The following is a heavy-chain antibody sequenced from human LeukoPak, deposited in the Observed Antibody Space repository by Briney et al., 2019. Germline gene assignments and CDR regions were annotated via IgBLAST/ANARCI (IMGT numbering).Heavy chain of an antibody. CDR2: ISSDSSAV. Sequence: GGSLRLSCAASGFTFSRSNMNWVRQAPGKGLEWLSYISSDSSAVYYADSVKGRFTISRDNAKNSLYLQMSSLRAEDTAVYYCAKVSSSGRYDAFDIWGQGTMVTVSS. J-gene: IGHJ3*02. V-gene: IGHV3-48*04. CDR3: AKVSSSGRYDAFDI. D-gene: IGHD3-10*01. CDR1: GFTFSRSN.